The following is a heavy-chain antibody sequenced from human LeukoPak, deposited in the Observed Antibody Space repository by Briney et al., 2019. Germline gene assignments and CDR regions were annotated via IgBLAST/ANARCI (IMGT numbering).Heavy chain of an antibody. CDR1: GFTFSSYA. Sequence: GGSLRLSCAASGFTFSSYAMSWVRQAPGKGLEWVAVISYDGSNKYYADSVKGRFTISRDNSKNTLYLQMNSLRAEDTAVYYCAKGLLWFGELLAHYYYYGMDVWGQGTTVTVSS. J-gene: IGHJ6*02. CDR3: AKGLLWFGELLAHYYYYGMDV. D-gene: IGHD3-10*01. CDR2: ISYDGSNK. V-gene: IGHV3-30*18.